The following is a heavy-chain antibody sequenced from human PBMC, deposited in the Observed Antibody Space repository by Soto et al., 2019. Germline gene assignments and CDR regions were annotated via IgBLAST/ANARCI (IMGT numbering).Heavy chain of an antibody. Sequence: GASVKVSCKASRYTFTSCGMRWVRQAPEQGLEWMGWISAYNGNTNYAQKLQGRVTMTTDTSTSTAYMELRSLRSDDTAVYYCARGQYCSSTSCYGFWFDPWGQGTLVTVSS. J-gene: IGHJ5*02. D-gene: IGHD2-2*01. CDR1: RYTFTSCG. CDR3: ARGQYCSSTSCYGFWFDP. V-gene: IGHV1-18*04. CDR2: ISAYNGNT.